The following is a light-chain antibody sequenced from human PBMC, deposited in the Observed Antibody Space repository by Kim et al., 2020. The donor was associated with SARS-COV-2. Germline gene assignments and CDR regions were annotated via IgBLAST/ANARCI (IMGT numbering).Light chain of an antibody. CDR3: QEYYSTPPA. J-gene: IGKJ2*01. Sequence: IVMTQSPDSLAVSLGERATINCKSSQSVLSSSNNRNYLAWYQQRPRQPPKLLIYWASTRESGVPGRFSGSGSGTDFTLTISSLQAEDVAVYYCQEYYSTPPAFGQGTKLE. V-gene: IGKV4-1*01. CDR1: QSVLSSSNNRNY. CDR2: WAS.